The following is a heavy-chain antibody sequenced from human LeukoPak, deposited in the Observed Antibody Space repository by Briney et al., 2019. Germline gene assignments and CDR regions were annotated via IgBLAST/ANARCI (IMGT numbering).Heavy chain of an antibody. CDR3: AKRGVVIRVILVGFHKEAYYFDS. D-gene: IGHD3-22*01. CDR1: AITLSNYC. CDR2: ISDMGART. J-gene: IGHJ4*02. Sequence: PGGSLTLSCVVAAITLSNYCMSWVRQAPRNGLEWVACISDMGARTNYADCVKDRFNIYRDRPKNTLYLKMNSLRAEDTAVYFCAKRGVVIRVILVGFHKEAYYFDSWGQGALVTVSS. V-gene: IGHV3-23*01.